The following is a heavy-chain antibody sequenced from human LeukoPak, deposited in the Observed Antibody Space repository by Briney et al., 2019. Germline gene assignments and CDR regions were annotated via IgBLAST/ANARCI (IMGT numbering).Heavy chain of an antibody. CDR2: INYSGSA. D-gene: IGHD3-3*01. CDR3: ARVYRDDFWSGYSTHFDY. V-gene: IGHV4-59*01. CDR1: GGSINNYY. Sequence: SETLSLTCTVSGGSINNYYWSWIRQPPGKGLEWIGYINYSGSANYNPSLKSRVTMSVDTSKNQFSLKLTSVTAADTAVYYCARVYRDDFWSGYSTHFDYWGQGTLVTVSS. J-gene: IGHJ4*02.